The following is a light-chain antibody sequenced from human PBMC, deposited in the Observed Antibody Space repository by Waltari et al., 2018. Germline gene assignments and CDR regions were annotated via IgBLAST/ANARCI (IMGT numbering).Light chain of an antibody. CDR2: GAS. CDR1: QRFTRAV. V-gene: IGKV3-20*01. CDR3: QHYLRLPVT. Sequence: EMLLPQSPGTLSLSPGESATLSSRTSQRFTRAVAWYQQKPGQAPRLLIYGASKRATGIPDRFSGSVSGTDFSLTISSLEPEDFAVYYCQHYLRLPVTFGQGTKVEVK. J-gene: IGKJ1*01.